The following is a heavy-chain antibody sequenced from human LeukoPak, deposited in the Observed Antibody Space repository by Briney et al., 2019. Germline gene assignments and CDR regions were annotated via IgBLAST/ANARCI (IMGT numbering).Heavy chain of an antibody. CDR3: ASLSGPSSYDILTGPSFDY. V-gene: IGHV4-39*01. J-gene: IGHJ4*02. Sequence: SETLSLTCIVSGDSISSRRDGWGWLRQPPGKGLEWIGSIYYSGITYYNPSLKSRVTISVDMSKNQSSLKLISVTAAHPAAYYCASLSGPSSYDILTGPSFDYWGQGTLVTVSS. D-gene: IGHD3-9*01. CDR2: IYYSGIT. CDR1: GDSISSRRDG.